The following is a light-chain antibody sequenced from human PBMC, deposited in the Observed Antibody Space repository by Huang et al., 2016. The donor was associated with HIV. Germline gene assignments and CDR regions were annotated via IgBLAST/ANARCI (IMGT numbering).Light chain of an antibody. V-gene: IGKV1-5*03. CDR1: QSISSW. CDR2: EAS. Sequence: DIQMTQSSTALSASVGDRVTIACRASQSISSWLAWYQQKPGRAPNLLIYEASTLESGVPSRFSGCGSGTDFTLTISSLQPDDFATYYCQQYNSFPWTFGQGTKVEIK. CDR3: QQYNSFPWT. J-gene: IGKJ1*01.